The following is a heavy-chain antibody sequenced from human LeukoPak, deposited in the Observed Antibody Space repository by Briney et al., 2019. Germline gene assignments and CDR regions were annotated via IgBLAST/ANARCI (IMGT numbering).Heavy chain of an antibody. CDR3: ARYYGSGSLDY. J-gene: IGHJ4*02. CDR1: GGSISSGSYY. V-gene: IGHV4-61*09. CDR2: IYTSGST. Sequence: SETLSLTCTVSGGSISSGSYYWSWIRQPAGKGLEWIGHIYTSGSTNYNPSLKSRVTISIDTSKNQFSLKLSSVTAADTAVYYCARYYGSGSLDYWGQGTLVTVSS. D-gene: IGHD3-10*01.